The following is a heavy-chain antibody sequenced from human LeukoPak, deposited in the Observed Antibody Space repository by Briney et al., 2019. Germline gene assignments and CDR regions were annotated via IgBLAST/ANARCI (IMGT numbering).Heavy chain of an antibody. V-gene: IGHV3-48*02. CDR2: ISSSSSTI. CDR3: ARDKNTGESGCYY. D-gene: IGHD1-26*01. J-gene: IGHJ4*02. CDR1: GFTFSSYS. Sequence: PGGSLGLSCAASGFTFSSYSMNWVRQVPGKGLEWVSYISSSSSTIYYADSVKGRFTISRDNAKNSLYLQMNSLRDEDTAVYYCARDKNTGESGCYYWGQGTLVTVSS.